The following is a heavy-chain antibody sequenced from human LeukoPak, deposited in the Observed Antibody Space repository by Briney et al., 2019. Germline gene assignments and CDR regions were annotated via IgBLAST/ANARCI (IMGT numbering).Heavy chain of an antibody. CDR1: GLTFSSYG. D-gene: IGHD2-15*01. Sequence: GGSLRLSCAASGLTFSSYGMHWVRQAPGKGLEWVAVISYDGSNKYYADSVKGRFTISRDNSKNTLYLQMNSLRAEDTAVYYCAKDRIPLLIKGYYYGMDVWGQGTTVTVSS. V-gene: IGHV3-30*18. J-gene: IGHJ6*02. CDR2: ISYDGSNK. CDR3: AKDRIPLLIKGYYYGMDV.